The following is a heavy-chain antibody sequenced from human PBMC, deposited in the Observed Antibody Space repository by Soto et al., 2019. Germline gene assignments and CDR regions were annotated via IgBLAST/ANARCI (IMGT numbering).Heavy chain of an antibody. CDR3: ARRTYCGGDCPNWFDP. J-gene: IGHJ5*02. D-gene: IGHD2-21*02. V-gene: IGHV5-51*01. Sequence: GESLKLSCKGSGYSFTSYWIGWVRQMPGKGLEWMGIIYPGDSDTRYSPSFQGQVTISADKSISTAYLQWSSLKASDTAMYYCARRTYCGGDCPNWFDPWGQGTLVTV. CDR1: GYSFTSYW. CDR2: IYPGDSDT.